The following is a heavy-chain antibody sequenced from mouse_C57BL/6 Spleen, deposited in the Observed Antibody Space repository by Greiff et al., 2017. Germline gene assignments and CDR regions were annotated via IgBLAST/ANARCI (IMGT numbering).Heavy chain of an antibody. D-gene: IGHD1-1*01. J-gene: IGHJ1*03. CDR1: GYTFTSYW. CDR3: ARRSTTVAPHWYFDV. V-gene: IGHV1-52*01. Sequence: QVQLQQPGAELVRPGSSVKLSCKASGYTFTSYWMHWVKQRPIQGLEWIGNIDPSDSETHYNQKFKDKATLTVDKSSNTAYMQLSSLPSEDSAVYYCARRSTTVAPHWYFDVWGTGTTVTVAS. CDR2: IDPSDSET.